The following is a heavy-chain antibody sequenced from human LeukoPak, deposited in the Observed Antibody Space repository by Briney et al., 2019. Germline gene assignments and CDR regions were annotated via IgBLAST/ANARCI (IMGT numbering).Heavy chain of an antibody. CDR3: AKDRSSGWYLFDY. CDR2: ISWNSGSI. D-gene: IGHD6-19*01. Sequence: GGSLRLSCAASGFTLDDYAMHWVRQAPGKGLEWVSGISWNSGSIGYADSVKGRFTISRDNAKNSLYLQMNSLRAEDTAVYYCAKDRSSGWYLFDYWGQGTLVTVSS. CDR1: GFTLDDYA. J-gene: IGHJ4*02. V-gene: IGHV3-9*01.